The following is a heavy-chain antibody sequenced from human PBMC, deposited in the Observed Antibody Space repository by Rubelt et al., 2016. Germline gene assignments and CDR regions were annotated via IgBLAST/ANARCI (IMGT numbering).Heavy chain of an antibody. J-gene: IGHJ4*02. CDR1: GGSISSYY. V-gene: IGHV4-59*12. CDR2: IYFSGST. CDR3: ARLSSSAGIDY. D-gene: IGHD6-6*01. Sequence: QVQLQESGPGLVKPSETLSLTCTVSGGSISSYYWSWIRQPPGKGLECIGYIYFSGSTNYNPSLESRVTLSVDTSKNQFSLKLSSVTAADRAVYYCARLSSSAGIDYRGQGSLVTVSS.